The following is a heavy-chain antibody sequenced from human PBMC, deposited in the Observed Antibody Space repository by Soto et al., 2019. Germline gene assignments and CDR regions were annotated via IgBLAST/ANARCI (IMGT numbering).Heavy chain of an antibody. CDR3: MRGNTVAGNFDY. V-gene: IGHV3-74*01. J-gene: IGHJ4*02. CDR2: IYRDGTT. CDR1: GFRLNNYW. D-gene: IGHD2-8*02. Sequence: GGSLRLSCAVSGFRLNNYWMHLVRQRPGKGLVWVARIYRDGTTSYADSVKGRFTISRDNAKNTVSLQMNSLKDEDTAVYYCMRGNTVAGNFDYWGKGTLVPVSS.